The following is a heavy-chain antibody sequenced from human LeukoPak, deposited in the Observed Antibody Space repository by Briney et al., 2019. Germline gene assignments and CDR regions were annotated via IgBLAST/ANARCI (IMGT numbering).Heavy chain of an antibody. CDR2: ISGSGDRT. Sequence: PGGSLRLSCAASGFTFITYAMSWVRQAPGKGLEWVSAISGSGDRTYYADSVKGRFAVSRDISKNTLFLQLNSLRAEDTAVYYCAKLLRGVVVPYFDSWGQGTLVTVSS. CDR1: GFTFITYA. D-gene: IGHD3-10*01. J-gene: IGHJ4*02. V-gene: IGHV3-23*01. CDR3: AKLLRGVVVPYFDS.